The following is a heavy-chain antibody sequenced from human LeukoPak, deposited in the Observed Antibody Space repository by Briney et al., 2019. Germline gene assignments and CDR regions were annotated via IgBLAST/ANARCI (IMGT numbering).Heavy chain of an antibody. CDR2: INPNSGGT. V-gene: IGHV1-2*02. D-gene: IGHD2-21*01. CDR3: ARDQDPGVGGDLQYYYYYMDV. CDR1: GYTFTGYY. J-gene: IGHJ6*03. Sequence: GASVKVSCKASGYTFTGYYIHWVRQAPGQGLEWMGWINPNSGGTNYVQKFQGRVTMTRDTSISTAYMELSRLRSDDTAVYYCARDQDPGVGGDLQYYYYYMDVWGKGTTVTVSS.